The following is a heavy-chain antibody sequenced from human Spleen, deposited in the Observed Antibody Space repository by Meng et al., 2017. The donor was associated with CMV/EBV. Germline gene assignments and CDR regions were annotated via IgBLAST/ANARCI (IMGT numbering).Heavy chain of an antibody. Sequence: GESLKISCAASGFPFSDYYMTWIRQAPGKGLEWLSHISSSGSIIHYADSVKGRFTISRDNAKESLYLQMNSLRADDTAVYYCARDFSAVHNWLDSWGQGTLVTVSS. CDR1: GFPFSDYY. CDR3: ARDFSAVHNWLDS. J-gene: IGHJ5*01. D-gene: IGHD1-26*01. V-gene: IGHV3-11*04. CDR2: ISSSGSII.